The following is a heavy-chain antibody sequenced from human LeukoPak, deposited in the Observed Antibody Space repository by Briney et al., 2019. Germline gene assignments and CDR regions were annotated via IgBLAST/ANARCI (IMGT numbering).Heavy chain of an antibody. CDR1: GYSISSGYY. Sequence: SETLSLTCAVSGYSISSGYYWSWIRQPPGKGLEWIGSIYHSGSTYYNPSLKSRVTISVDTSKNQFSLKLSSVTAADTAVYYCATYRYSGYDSGFDYWGQGTLVTVSS. J-gene: IGHJ4*02. CDR3: ATYRYSGYDSGFDY. D-gene: IGHD5-12*01. CDR2: IYHSGST. V-gene: IGHV4-38-2*01.